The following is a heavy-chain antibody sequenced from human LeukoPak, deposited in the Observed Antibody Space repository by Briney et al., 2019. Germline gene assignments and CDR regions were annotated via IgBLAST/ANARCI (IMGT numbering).Heavy chain of an antibody. CDR1: GCSFTSYW. D-gene: IGHD2-8*02. V-gene: IGHV5-51*01. J-gene: IGHJ3*02. Sequence: GESLKISCKGSGCSFTSYWIGWVRQMPGKGLEWMGLIFPGHSDTRYSPSFQGQVTMSADKSISAAYLQWNRLKAPDTAMYYCARHNGITGFDIWGQGTMVTVSS. CDR2: IFPGHSDT. CDR3: ARHNGITGFDI.